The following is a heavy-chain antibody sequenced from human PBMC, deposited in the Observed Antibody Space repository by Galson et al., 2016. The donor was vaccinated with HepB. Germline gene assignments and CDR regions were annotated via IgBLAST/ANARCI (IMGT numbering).Heavy chain of an antibody. V-gene: IGHV5-51*01. D-gene: IGHD6-19*01. Sequence: QSGAEVKKTGESLKISCKGSGYSFSDYWIAWVRQMPGKGLEWMGIIHPGESGIKYSPSFQGQVTISADKSISTAYLQWSSLKASDTAMYYCARHVQTSAWSNFYYWGQGMLVTVSS. CDR3: ARHVQTSAWSNFYY. CDR1: GYSFSDYW. J-gene: IGHJ4*02. CDR2: IHPGESGI.